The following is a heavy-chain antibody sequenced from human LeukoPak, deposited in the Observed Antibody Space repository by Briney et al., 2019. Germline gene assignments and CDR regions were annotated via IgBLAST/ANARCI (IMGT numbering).Heavy chain of an antibody. CDR3: ATAYCGGDCYYYYYMDV. V-gene: IGHV1-69*05. D-gene: IGHD2-21*02. J-gene: IGHJ6*03. Sequence: SVKVSCKASGYTFTSYDISWVRQAPGQGLEWMGRITPIFGTANYAQKFQGRVTITTDESTSTAYMELSSLRSEDTTVYYCATAYCGGDCYYYYYMDVWGKGTTVTVSS. CDR1: GYTFTSYD. CDR2: ITPIFGTA.